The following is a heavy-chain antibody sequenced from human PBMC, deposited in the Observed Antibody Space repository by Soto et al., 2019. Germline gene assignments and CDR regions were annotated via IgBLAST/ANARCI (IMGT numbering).Heavy chain of an antibody. CDR2: ISSSSGTI. CDR1: GFTFSSYS. CDR3: ARDLISVAGSTTN. Sequence: EVQLLESGGGLVQPGGSLRLSCAASGFTFSSYSMNWVRQAPGKGLEWVSYISSSSGTIYYADSVKGRVTISRDNAKNSLFLQMNSLRDEDTAVYYCARDLISVAGSTTNWGQGTLVTVSS. D-gene: IGHD6-19*01. J-gene: IGHJ4*02. V-gene: IGHV3-48*02.